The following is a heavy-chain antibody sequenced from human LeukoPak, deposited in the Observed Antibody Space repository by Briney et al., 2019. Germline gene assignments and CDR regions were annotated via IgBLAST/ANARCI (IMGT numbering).Heavy chain of an antibody. CDR1: GFTSSSYA. D-gene: IGHD6-13*01. Sequence: GGSLRLSRAASGFTSSSYAMSWVRQAPGKGLEWVSAISGSGGSTYYADSVKGRFTISRDNSKNTLYRQMNSLRAEDTAVYYCAKRPPYSSSWYYFDYWGQGTLVTVSS. V-gene: IGHV3-23*01. CDR2: ISGSGGST. J-gene: IGHJ4*02. CDR3: AKRPPYSSSWYYFDY.